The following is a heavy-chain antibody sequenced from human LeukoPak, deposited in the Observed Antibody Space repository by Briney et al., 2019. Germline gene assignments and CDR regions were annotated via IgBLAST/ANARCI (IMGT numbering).Heavy chain of an antibody. J-gene: IGHJ4*02. V-gene: IGHV1-18*01. CDR3: AIRTGTYPYYFDY. D-gene: IGHD1-26*01. CDR2: ISTYNGNT. Sequence: ASVKVSCNAFGFTFTTVGPSSPRQAPGQGLEWMGWISTYNGNTNYAQKLQGRVTMTTDTSTRTAYMDLRSLISDGTALYYCAIRTGTYPYYFDYWGQGTLVTVSS. CDR1: GFTFTTVG.